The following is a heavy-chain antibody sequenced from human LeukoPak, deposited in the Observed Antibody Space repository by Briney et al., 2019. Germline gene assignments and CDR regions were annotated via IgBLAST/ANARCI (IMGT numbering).Heavy chain of an antibody. CDR2: ISGGSSAI. CDR1: GFTFSGYT. J-gene: IGHJ6*02. V-gene: IGHV3-48*04. D-gene: IGHD3-10*01. CDR3: VRDDGARYDGMDV. Sequence: GGSLRLSCEASGFTFSGYTINSVRQAPGKGLEWLSYISGGSSAIYYTDSVKGRFTISRENAKNSLYLQMNSLRAEDTAVYYCVRDDGARYDGMDVWGQGTTVTVSS.